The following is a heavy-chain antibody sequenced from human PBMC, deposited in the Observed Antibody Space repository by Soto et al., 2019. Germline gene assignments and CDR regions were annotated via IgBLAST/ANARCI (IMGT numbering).Heavy chain of an antibody. CDR2: INPNSGGT. J-gene: IGHJ4*02. Sequence: QVQLVQSGAEVKKPGASVKVSCKASGYTFTGYYMHWVRQAPGQGLEWMGWINPNSGGTNYAQKFQGWVTMTRDTSISTAYMELSRLRSDDTAVYYCARGGDYYGSGCYVDYWGQGTLVTVSS. CDR1: GYTFTGYY. D-gene: IGHD3-10*01. CDR3: ARGGDYYGSGCYVDY. V-gene: IGHV1-2*04.